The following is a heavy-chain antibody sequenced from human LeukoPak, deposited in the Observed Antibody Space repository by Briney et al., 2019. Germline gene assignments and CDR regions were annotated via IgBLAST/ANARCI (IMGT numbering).Heavy chain of an antibody. J-gene: IGHJ4*02. D-gene: IGHD4-11*01. CDR1: GYTFTAYF. CDR3: TRPPTITTWRIFDF. V-gene: IGHV1-2*02. CDR2: INPNSGAT. Sequence: ASVKVSCKASGYTFTAYFIHWVRQAPGQGLEWMGWINPNSGATHYEWNFQGRVTMTRETSISTAYMQLSSLRSDDTAVYYCTRPPTITTWRIFDFWGQGTLVTVSS.